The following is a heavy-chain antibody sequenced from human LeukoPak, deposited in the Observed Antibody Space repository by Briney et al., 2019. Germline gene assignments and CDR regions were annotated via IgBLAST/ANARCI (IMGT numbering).Heavy chain of an antibody. V-gene: IGHV4-34*01. CDR3: ARYSSSWCPAFDY. J-gene: IGHJ4*02. CDR2: INHSGST. CDR1: GGSFSGYY. Sequence: SETLSLTCAVCGGSFSGYYWSWIRQPPGKGLEWIGEINHSGSTNYNPSLKSRVTISVDTSKNQFSLKLSSVTAADTAVYYCARYSSSWCPAFDYWGQGTLVTVSS. D-gene: IGHD6-13*01.